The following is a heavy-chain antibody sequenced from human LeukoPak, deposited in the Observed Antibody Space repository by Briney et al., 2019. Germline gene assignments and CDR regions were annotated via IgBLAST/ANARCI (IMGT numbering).Heavy chain of an antibody. CDR2: IYYSGSP. V-gene: IGHV4-59*01. J-gene: IGHJ5*02. CDR3: ARASGGSYVFKGSWFDP. D-gene: IGHD1-26*01. Sequence: PSETLSLTCTVSGGSISDYYWSWIRQPPGKGLQWIGDIYYSGSPNYNPSLKSRVTISVDTSKNQFSLKLSSVAAADTAVYYCARASGGSYVFKGSWFDPWGQGTLVTVSS. CDR1: GGSISDYY.